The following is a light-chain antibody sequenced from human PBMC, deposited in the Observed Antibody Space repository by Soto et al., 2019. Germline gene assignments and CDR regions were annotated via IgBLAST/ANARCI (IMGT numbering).Light chain of an antibody. CDR2: GAS. J-gene: IGKJ5*01. Sequence: EIVLTQSPGTLSLSPGERATLSCRASQSVSSNLAWYQQKPGQAPRLLIYGASTRATGIPDRFSGSGSGTDFTLTISRLEPEDFAVYYCQQYGSSLLITFGQGTRLEIK. CDR3: QQYGSSLLIT. CDR1: QSVSSN. V-gene: IGKV3-20*01.